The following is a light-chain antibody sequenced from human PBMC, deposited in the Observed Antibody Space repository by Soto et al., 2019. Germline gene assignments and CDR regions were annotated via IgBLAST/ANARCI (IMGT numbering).Light chain of an antibody. Sequence: EIVMTQSPATLSVSPGERATLSCRASQSISNNFAWYQHKPGQAPRLLIYGASTRATGIPAKFSGSGSGTEFTVTISSLQSEDFAVYYCQQYNGFPWTFGQGTKVEIK. CDR2: GAS. V-gene: IGKV3-15*01. CDR3: QQYNGFPWT. J-gene: IGKJ1*01. CDR1: QSISNN.